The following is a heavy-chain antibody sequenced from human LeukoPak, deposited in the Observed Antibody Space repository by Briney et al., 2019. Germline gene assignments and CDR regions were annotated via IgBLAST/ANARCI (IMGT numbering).Heavy chain of an antibody. CDR2: IIPIFGTA. D-gene: IGHD6-13*01. V-gene: IGHV1-69*05. Sequence: GASVKVSCKASGYTFTSYGISWVRQAPGQGLEWMGGIIPIFGTANYAQKFQGRVTITTDESTSTAYMELSSLRSEDTAVYYCAREQQQPVRGAFDIWGQGTMVTVSS. CDR3: AREQQQPVRGAFDI. CDR1: GYTFTSYG. J-gene: IGHJ3*02.